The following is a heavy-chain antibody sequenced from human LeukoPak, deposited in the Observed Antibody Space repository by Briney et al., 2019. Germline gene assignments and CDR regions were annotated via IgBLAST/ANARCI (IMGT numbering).Heavy chain of an antibody. Sequence: GGSLRLSCVASGFTFSRYSMNWVRQTPGKGLEWVSHISGSGDTKYYADSVKGRFTISRDNAKNSLYLQMNSLRAEDTAVYHCARDLYGDYAFDYWGQGTPVTVSS. CDR1: GFTFSRYS. CDR3: ARDLYGDYAFDY. V-gene: IGHV3-48*04. CDR2: ISGSGDTK. J-gene: IGHJ4*02. D-gene: IGHD4-17*01.